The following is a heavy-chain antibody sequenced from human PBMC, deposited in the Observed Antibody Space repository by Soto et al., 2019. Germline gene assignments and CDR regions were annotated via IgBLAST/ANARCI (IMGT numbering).Heavy chain of an antibody. CDR2: IYSSGST. J-gene: IGHJ4*02. Sequence: PSETLSLTCTVSGDSISTGAYYWSWIRQLPEKVLEWIGNIYSSGSTEYNPSLKSRLTVSIDTSQNQFSLRLNSMTAADTAVYFCARGLVEWSYDYWGRGTLVTVSS. CDR3: ARGLVEWSYDY. V-gene: IGHV4-31*03. D-gene: IGHD2-8*01. CDR1: GDSISTGAYY.